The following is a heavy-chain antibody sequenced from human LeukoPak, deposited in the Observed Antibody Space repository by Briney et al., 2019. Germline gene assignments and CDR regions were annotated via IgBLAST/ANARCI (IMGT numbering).Heavy chain of an antibody. CDR3: ARDGTVAARLYYYYYYMDV. D-gene: IGHD6-6*01. J-gene: IGHJ6*03. CDR2: IIPIFGTA. CDR1: GGTFSSYA. V-gene: IGHV1-69*13. Sequence: SVKVSCKXSGGTFSSYAISWVRQAPGQGLEWMGGIIPIFGTANYAQKFQGRVTITADESTSTAYMELSSLRSEDTAVYYCARDGTVAARLYYYYYYMDVWGKGTTVTVSS.